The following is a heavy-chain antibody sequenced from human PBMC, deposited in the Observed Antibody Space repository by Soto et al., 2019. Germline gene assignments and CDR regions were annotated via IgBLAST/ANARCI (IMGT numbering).Heavy chain of an antibody. CDR1: GFSLRDNGVG. Sequence: SGPTLVNPTQTLTLTCTFSGFSLRDNGVGVGWFRQPPGKAPERLALIYWNDNEFYSPSLKSRLSITKDTSKNQVVLRMTNMDPVDTATYYCAHSGYGLPAFDYWGQGTLVTVSS. J-gene: IGHJ4*02. D-gene: IGHD2-2*01. V-gene: IGHV2-5*01. CDR2: IYWNDNE. CDR3: AHSGYGLPAFDY.